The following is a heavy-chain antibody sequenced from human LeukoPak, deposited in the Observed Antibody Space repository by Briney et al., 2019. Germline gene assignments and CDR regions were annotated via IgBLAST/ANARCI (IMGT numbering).Heavy chain of an antibody. Sequence: GGSLRLSCAASGFTFSYSWLHWVRHAPGKGLVWVSRINDDGTTTTYADSVKGRFTISRDNAKNTLYLQMNSLRAEDTAVYFCVRALFSISDESWGQGTLVSVSS. CDR3: VRALFSISDES. V-gene: IGHV3-74*03. CDR1: GFTFSYSW. J-gene: IGHJ5*02. CDR2: INDDGTTT. D-gene: IGHD3-3*02.